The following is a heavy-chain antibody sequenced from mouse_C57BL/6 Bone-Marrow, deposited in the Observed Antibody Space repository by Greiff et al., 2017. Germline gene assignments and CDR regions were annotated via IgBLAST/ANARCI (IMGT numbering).Heavy chain of an antibody. V-gene: IGHV1-61*01. Sequence: VQLQQPGAELVRPGSSVKLSCKASGYTFTSYWMDWVKQRPGQGLEWIGNIYPSDSETHYNQKFKDKATLTVDKSSSTAYMQLSSLTSEDSAVYDCAGGGGYAMDYWGQGTSVTVSS. CDR2: IYPSDSET. J-gene: IGHJ4*01. CDR1: GYTFTSYW. CDR3: AGGGGYAMDY.